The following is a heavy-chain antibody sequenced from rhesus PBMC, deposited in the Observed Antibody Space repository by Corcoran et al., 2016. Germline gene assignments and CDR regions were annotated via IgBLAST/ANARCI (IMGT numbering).Heavy chain of an antibody. CDR3: AREGRQLERNFDY. CDR2: INGNSGST. D-gene: IGHD6-25*01. V-gene: IGHV4-80*01. J-gene: IGHJ4*01. Sequence: QVQLQESGPGLVTPSETLSLTCAVSGGSFSSYWGSWIRQRPGQGLEWSGEINGNSGSTNYNPSLKSRVTISKDASKNQFSLKLSSVTAADTAVYYCAREGRQLERNFDYWGQGVLVTVSS. CDR1: GGSFSSYW.